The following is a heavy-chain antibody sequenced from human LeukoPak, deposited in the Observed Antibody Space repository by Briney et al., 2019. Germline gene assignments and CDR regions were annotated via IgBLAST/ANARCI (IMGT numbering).Heavy chain of an antibody. J-gene: IGHJ4*02. V-gene: IGHV3-74*01. CDR2: INSDGSNT. D-gene: IGHD3-22*01. Sequence: SGGSLRLSCTTSGFTVTNYWMHWVRQAPGKGLVWVSRINSDGSNTNYAGSVKGRFTISRDNARNTLYLQMNSLRAEDTAVCYCAGGLSDYYYTVGYWGQGTLVTVSS. CDR1: GFTVTNYW. CDR3: AGGLSDYYYTVGY.